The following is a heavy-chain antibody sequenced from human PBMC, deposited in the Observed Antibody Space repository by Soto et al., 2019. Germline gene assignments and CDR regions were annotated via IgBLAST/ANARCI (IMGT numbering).Heavy chain of an antibody. CDR1: GGTFSSYA. V-gene: IGHV1-69*13. D-gene: IGHD2-21*02. CDR3: ASTPAGIVVVTAYWPY. Sequence: SVKVSCKASGGTFSSYAISWVRQAPGQGLEWMGGIIPIFGTANYAQKFQGRVTITADESTSTAYMELSSLRSEDTAVYYCASTPAGIVVVTAYWPYWGQGTLVTVSS. J-gene: IGHJ4*02. CDR2: IIPIFGTA.